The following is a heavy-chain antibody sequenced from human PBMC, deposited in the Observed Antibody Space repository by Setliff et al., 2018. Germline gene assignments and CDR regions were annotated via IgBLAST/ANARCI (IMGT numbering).Heavy chain of an antibody. CDR1: GGSISSGDYY. CDR2: IYYSGST. Sequence: SETLSLTCAVSGGSISSGDYYWSWIRQPPGKGLEWIGYIYYSGSTYYNPSLKSRVTISVDTSKNQFSLKLSSVTAADTAVYYCARVIANCSGGSCYPYYFDYWGQGTLVTVSS. CDR3: ARVIANCSGGSCYPYYFDY. J-gene: IGHJ4*02. D-gene: IGHD2-15*01. V-gene: IGHV4-30-4*08.